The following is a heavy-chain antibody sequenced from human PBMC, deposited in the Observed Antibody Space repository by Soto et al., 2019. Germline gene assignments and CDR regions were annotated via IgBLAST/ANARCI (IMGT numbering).Heavy chain of an antibody. Sequence: HPGGTMRLPCAASGFTFSNYVTNWGRPAPGPGLERVSIIGGIGQYTFYADSVRGRFTFSRDNSKSMLYLEMNNLRAEATAMYFCAKGGTSHIYGREAWG. CDR2: IGGIGQYT. CDR3: AKGGTSHIYGREA. D-gene: IGHD1-1*01. CDR1: GFTFSNYV. J-gene: IGHJ6*04. V-gene: IGHV3-23*01.